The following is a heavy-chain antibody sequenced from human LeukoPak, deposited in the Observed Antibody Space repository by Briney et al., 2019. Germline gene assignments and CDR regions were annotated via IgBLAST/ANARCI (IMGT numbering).Heavy chain of an antibody. Sequence: RASVKVSCKASGYTFTSYYIHWVRQAPGQGLEWMGLINPSGGSTNYAQKFQGRVTMTRDTSTSTVYMELSSLRSEDTAVYYCARSACSGDGCFLDYWGQGTLLTVSS. CDR1: GYTFTSYY. V-gene: IGHV1-46*01. CDR2: INPSGGST. J-gene: IGHJ4*02. D-gene: IGHD2-15*01. CDR3: ARSACSGDGCFLDY.